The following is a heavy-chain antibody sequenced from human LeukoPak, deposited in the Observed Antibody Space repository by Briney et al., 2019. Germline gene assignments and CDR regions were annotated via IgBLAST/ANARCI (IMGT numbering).Heavy chain of an antibody. D-gene: IGHD3-22*01. CDR3: ARFIATLGYFDY. J-gene: IGHJ4*02. V-gene: IGHV4-34*01. Sequence: GSLRLSCAASGFTVSSNYMSWVRQAPGKGLEWIGEINHSGSTNYNPSLKSRVTISVDTSKNQFSLKLSSVTAADTAVYYCARFIATLGYFDYWGQGTLVTVSS. CDR1: GFTVSSNY. CDR2: INHSGST.